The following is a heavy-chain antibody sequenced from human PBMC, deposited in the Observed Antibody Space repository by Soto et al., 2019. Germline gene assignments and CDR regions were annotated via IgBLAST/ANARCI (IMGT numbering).Heavy chain of an antibody. CDR3: ARGVGYDFWSGYWYHPKKPRYYYMDV. CDR2: ISAYNGNT. Sequence: ASVKVSCKASGYTFTSYGISWVRQAPGQGLEWMGWISAYNGNTNYAQKLQGRVTMTTDTSTSTAYMEMRSLRSDDTAVYYCARGVGYDFWSGYWYHPKKPRYYYMDVWGKGTTVTVSS. CDR1: GYTFTSYG. J-gene: IGHJ6*03. D-gene: IGHD3-3*01. V-gene: IGHV1-18*01.